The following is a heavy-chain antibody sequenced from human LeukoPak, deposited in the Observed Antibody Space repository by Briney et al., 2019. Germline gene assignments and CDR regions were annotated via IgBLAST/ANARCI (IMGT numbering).Heavy chain of an antibody. D-gene: IGHD6-19*01. CDR2: ISGSGGGT. CDR1: GFTFGSYA. V-gene: IGHV3-23*01. J-gene: IGHJ4*02. Sequence: GGSLRLSCAASGFTFGSYAMYWVRQAPGKGLEWVSGISGSGGGTFYADSVKGRFTISRDNSENTVYLQMNSLRADDTAVYYFAKTTAGYSSGRYPGWPVDYWGQGTLVTVSS. CDR3: AKTTAGYSSGRYPGWPVDY.